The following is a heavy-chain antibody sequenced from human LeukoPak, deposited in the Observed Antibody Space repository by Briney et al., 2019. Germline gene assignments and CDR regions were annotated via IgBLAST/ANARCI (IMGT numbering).Heavy chain of an antibody. CDR2: IISNNRTI. D-gene: IGHD2-15*01. V-gene: IGHV3-48*01. J-gene: IGHJ4*02. CDR3: ARVSGSGGSWGEYDY. Sequence: PGGSLRLSCAASGSAFSSYSMNWVRQPPGKGLEWVSYIISNNRTIYYADSVRGRFTIARTTAKNSLYLQIYSLRADDTAVYYRARVSGSGGSWGEYDYWGQGTLVTVSS. CDR1: GSAFSSYS.